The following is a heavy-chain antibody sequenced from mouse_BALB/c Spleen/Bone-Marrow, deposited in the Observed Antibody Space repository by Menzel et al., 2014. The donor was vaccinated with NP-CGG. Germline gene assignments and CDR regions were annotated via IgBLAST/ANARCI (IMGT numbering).Heavy chain of an antibody. D-gene: IGHD1-1*01. CDR1: GFDFSRFW. V-gene: IGHV4-1*02. J-gene: IGHJ1*01. CDR3: ARLNYYGNLFV. CDR2: INPDSSTI. Sequence: EVQLQESGGGLVQPGGSLKLSCAASGFDFSRFWMSWVRQAPGKGLEWIGEINPDSSTINYTPSLKDKFIISRDNAKNTLYLQMSKVRSEDTALYYCARLNYYGNLFVWGAGTTVTGSS.